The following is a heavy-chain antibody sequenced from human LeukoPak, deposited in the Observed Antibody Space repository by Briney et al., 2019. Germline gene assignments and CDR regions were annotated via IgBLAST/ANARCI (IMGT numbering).Heavy chain of an antibody. Sequence: GGSLRLSCAASGFTFSIHSMNWVRQAPGKGLEWVSSISSSSSYIYYADSVKGRFTISRDNAKNSLYLQMNSLRAEDTAVYYCARAGGNREDYWGQGTLVTVSS. V-gene: IGHV3-21*01. CDR2: ISSSSSYI. CDR3: ARAGGNREDY. J-gene: IGHJ4*02. CDR1: GFTFSIHS. D-gene: IGHD4-23*01.